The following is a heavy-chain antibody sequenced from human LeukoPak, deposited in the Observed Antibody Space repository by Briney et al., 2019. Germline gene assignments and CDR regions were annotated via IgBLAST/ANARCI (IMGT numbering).Heavy chain of an antibody. J-gene: IGHJ4*02. D-gene: IGHD6-19*01. Sequence: GASVKVSXKASGYTFTDYYMHWVRQAPGQGLEWMGRINPDSGGTNYIQRFQGRVTMTRDTSISTAYLELTWLRSDDTAVYYCASAAYTGAWYVYWGPGTLVTVSS. CDR2: INPDSGGT. V-gene: IGHV1-2*06. CDR1: GYTFTDYY. CDR3: ASAAYTGAWYVY.